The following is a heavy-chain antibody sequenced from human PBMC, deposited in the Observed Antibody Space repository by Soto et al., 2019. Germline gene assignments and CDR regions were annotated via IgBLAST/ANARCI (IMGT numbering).Heavy chain of an antibody. J-gene: IGHJ4*02. CDR3: AKGELTGSKEGWDY. CDR1: GFTFSSYA. CDR2: ISGSGDGT. Sequence: EVQLLESGGGLVQPGGSLRLSCAASGFTFSSYAMSWVRQAPGKGLECVSSISGSGDGTYYADSMKGRFTISGDNSKNRLYLQMNGLSAEDTAVYYCAKGELTGSKEGWDYWGQGTLVTVSS. V-gene: IGHV3-23*01. D-gene: IGHD3-9*01.